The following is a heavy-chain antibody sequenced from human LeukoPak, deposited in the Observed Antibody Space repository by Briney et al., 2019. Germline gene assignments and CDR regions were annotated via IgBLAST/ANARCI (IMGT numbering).Heavy chain of an antibody. D-gene: IGHD2-2*01. CDR1: GGSISRYY. Sequence: SETLSLTCTVSGGSISRYYWSWIRQPAGKGLEWIGRIYTSGSTNYNPSLKSRVTISVDKSKNQFSLKLSSVTAADTAVYYCAREIGYCSSTSCYYYYYYMDVWGKGTTVTVSS. CDR3: AREIGYCSSTSCYYYYYYMDV. J-gene: IGHJ6*03. V-gene: IGHV4-4*07. CDR2: IYTSGST.